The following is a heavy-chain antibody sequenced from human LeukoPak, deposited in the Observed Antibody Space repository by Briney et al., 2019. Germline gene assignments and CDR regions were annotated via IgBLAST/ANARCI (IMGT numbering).Heavy chain of an antibody. CDR3: ARGPIAAAGHFDY. CDR1: GGSFSGYY. CDR2: INHSGST. Sequence: SETLSLTCAVYGGSFSGYYWSWIRQPPGKGLEWIGEINHSGSTNYNPSRKSRVTISVDTSKNQFSLKLSSVTAADTAVYYCARGPIAAAGHFDYWGQGTLVTVSS. V-gene: IGHV4-34*01. J-gene: IGHJ4*02. D-gene: IGHD6-13*01.